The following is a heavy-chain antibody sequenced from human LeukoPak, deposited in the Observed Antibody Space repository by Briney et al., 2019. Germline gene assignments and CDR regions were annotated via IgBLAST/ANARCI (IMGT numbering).Heavy chain of an antibody. J-gene: IGHJ5*02. CDR3: TTTIVGVTTWFDP. CDR1: GFTLSNAY. D-gene: IGHD1-26*01. V-gene: IGHV3-15*01. CDR2: IKNKTSGGTT. Sequence: GGSLRLSCAASGFTLSNAYMSWVRQAPGKGLGWVGRIKNKTSGGTTDYAAPVKGRFTISKDESKNTLYLQMNSLKTEDTAVYYCTTTIVGVTTWFDPWGQGTLVTVSS.